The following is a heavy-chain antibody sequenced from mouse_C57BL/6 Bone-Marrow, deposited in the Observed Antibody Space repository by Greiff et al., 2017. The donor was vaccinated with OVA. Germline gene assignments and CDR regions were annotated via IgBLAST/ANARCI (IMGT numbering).Heavy chain of an antibody. V-gene: IGHV1-59*01. CDR2: IDPSDSYT. J-gene: IGHJ1*03. CDR1: GYTFTSYW. D-gene: IGHD5-1*01. Sequence: VQLKQPGAELVRPGTSVKLSCKASGYTFTSYWMHWVKQRPGQGLEWIGVIDPSDSYTNYNQKFKGKATLTVDTSSSTAYMQLSSLTSEDSAVYYCARYLTFDVWGTGTTVTVSS. CDR3: ARYLTFDV.